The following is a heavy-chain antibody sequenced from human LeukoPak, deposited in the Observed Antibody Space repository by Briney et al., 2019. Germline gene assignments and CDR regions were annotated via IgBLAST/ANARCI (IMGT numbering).Heavy chain of an antibody. CDR2: IYYSGST. CDR3: ARLTFDWYYFDY. D-gene: IGHD3-9*01. V-gene: IGHV4-59*08. J-gene: IGHJ4*02. CDR1: GGSISSYY. Sequence: SETLSLTCTVSGGSISSYYWSWIRQPPGKGLEWIGYIYYSGSTNYNPSLKSRFTIPVDTSKNQFSLKLSSVTAADTAVYYCARLTFDWYYFDYWGQGTLVTVSS.